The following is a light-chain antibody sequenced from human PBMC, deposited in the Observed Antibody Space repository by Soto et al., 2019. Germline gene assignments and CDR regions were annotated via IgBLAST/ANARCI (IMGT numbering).Light chain of an antibody. CDR2: GAS. V-gene: IGKV3D-15*01. CDR1: QSVSSN. J-gene: IGKJ5*01. CDR3: QQYNEWPQIT. Sequence: EIVMTQSPATLSVSPGERATLSCRASQSVSSNLACYQQKPGQAPRLLISGASTRATGIPARFSGSGSGTEFTLTISSLQSEDFAVYYCQQYNEWPQITFGQGTRLEI.